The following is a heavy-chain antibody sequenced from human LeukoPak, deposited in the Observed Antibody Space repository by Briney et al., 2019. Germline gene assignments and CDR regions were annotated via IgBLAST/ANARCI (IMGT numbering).Heavy chain of an antibody. CDR2: IYYSGST. D-gene: IGHD5/OR15-5a*01. CDR3: ARRSVYGWYFDL. Sequence: SETLSLTCTVSGGSISSYYWSWIRQPPGKGLEWIGYIYYSGSTNYNPSLKSRVTISVDTSKNQFSLKLSSVTAADTAVYYCARRSVYGWYFDLWGRGTLVTVSS. CDR1: GGSISSYY. J-gene: IGHJ2*01. V-gene: IGHV4-59*08.